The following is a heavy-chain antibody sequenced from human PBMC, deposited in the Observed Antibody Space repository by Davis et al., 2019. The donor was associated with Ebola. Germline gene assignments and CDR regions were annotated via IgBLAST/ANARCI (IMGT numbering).Heavy chain of an antibody. CDR3: AHRPVWWLRAQSWFDP. Sequence: SGPTLVKPTQTLTLTCTFSGFSLSTSGVGVGWIRQPPGKALEWLALIYWDDDKRYSPSLKSRLTITKDTSKNQVVLTMTNMDPVDTATYYCAHRPVWWLRAQSWFDPWGQGTLVTVSS. CDR2: IYWDDDK. CDR1: GFSLSTSGVG. V-gene: IGHV2-5*02. D-gene: IGHD5-12*01. J-gene: IGHJ5*02.